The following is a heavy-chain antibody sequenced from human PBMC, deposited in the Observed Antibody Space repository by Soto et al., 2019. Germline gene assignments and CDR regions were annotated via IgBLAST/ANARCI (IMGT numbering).Heavy chain of an antibody. D-gene: IGHD2-21*02. CDR1: GGTVSSYA. Sequence: QVQLVQSGAEVKKPGSWVKVSCKASGGTVSSYAISWVRQAPGQGLEWMGGIIPIFGTANYAQKFQGRVTITADESTSTAYMELSSLRSEDTAVYYCARALTPIPYCGGDCSDAFEIWGQGTMVTVSS. CDR2: IIPIFGTA. J-gene: IGHJ3*02. V-gene: IGHV1-69*01. CDR3: ARALTPIPYCGGDCSDAFEI.